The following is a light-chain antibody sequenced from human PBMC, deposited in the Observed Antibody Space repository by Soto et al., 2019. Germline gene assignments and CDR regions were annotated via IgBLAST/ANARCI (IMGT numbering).Light chain of an antibody. V-gene: IGKV3-20*01. CDR3: HQYGTLPLS. CDR1: QSLGSTF. CDR2: GAS. Sequence: EILLTQSPGTLSLSPGDRATLSCRANQSLGSTFLAWYQQKSGQSPRLLIYGASDRATDIPDRFSGSGSGADFTLTISRLEPEDFAVYFCHQYGTLPLSFGGGTKVEIK. J-gene: IGKJ4*01.